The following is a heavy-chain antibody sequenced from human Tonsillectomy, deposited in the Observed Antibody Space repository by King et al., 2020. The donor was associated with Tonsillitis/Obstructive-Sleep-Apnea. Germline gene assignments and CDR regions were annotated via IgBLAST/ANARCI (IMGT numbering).Heavy chain of an antibody. CDR3: TTGYCTNGVCYSPDY. CDR2: IKSKTDDGTT. CDR1: GFTFSNAW. J-gene: IGHJ4*02. Sequence: VQLVESGGGLVKPGGSLRLSCAASGFTFSNAWMSWVRQAPGKGLEWVGRIKSKTDDGTTDYAAPVKGRFTISRDDSKNTLYLQMNSLKTEDTAVYYCTTGYCTNGVCYSPDYWGQGTLVTVSS. V-gene: IGHV3-15*01. D-gene: IGHD2-8*01.